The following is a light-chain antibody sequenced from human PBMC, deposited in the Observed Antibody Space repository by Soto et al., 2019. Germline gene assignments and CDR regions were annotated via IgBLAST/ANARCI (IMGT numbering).Light chain of an antibody. V-gene: IGLV2-14*03. CDR2: DVR. Sequence: QSALTQPASVSGSPGQSITISCTGTTSDVSGYNFVSWYQQYQGEAPKLMIYDVRNRPSGVSNRFSGSKSGNTAFLTISGLQAEDEADYYCSSYTSSNTDGFGTGTKVTVL. J-gene: IGLJ1*01. CDR3: SSYTSSNTDG. CDR1: TSDVSGYNF.